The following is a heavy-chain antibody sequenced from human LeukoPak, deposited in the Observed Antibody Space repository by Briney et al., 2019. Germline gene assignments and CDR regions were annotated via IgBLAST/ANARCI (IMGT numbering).Heavy chain of an antibody. Sequence: GASVKVSCKASGYTFTGYYVHWVRQAPGQGLEWMGIINPSGDTTSYARRFQGRVTMTRDTSTSTVYMELSSLRSDDTAVYYCASRLQSGSPWYFDFWGQGTLVTVSS. J-gene: IGHJ4*02. D-gene: IGHD1-26*01. V-gene: IGHV1-46*01. CDR2: INPSGDTT. CDR1: GYTFTGYY. CDR3: ASRLQSGSPWYFDF.